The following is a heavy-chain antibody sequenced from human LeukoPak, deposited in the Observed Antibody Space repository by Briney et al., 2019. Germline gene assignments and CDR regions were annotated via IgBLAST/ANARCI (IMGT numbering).Heavy chain of an antibody. CDR2: INPSGGST. Sequence: ASVKVSYKASGYTFTSYYMHWVRQAPGQGLEWMGIINPSGGSTSYAQKFQGRVTMTRDTSISTAYMELSRLRSDDTAVYYCAREGYSYGSYFDYWGQGTLVTVSS. J-gene: IGHJ4*02. V-gene: IGHV1-46*01. D-gene: IGHD5-18*01. CDR3: AREGYSYGSYFDY. CDR1: GYTFTSYY.